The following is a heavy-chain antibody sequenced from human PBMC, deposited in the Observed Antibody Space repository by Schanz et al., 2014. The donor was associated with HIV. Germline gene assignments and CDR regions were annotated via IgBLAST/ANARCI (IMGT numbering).Heavy chain of an antibody. Sequence: QLLESGGGLVQPGGLLRLSCAASGFTFSSYWMTWVRQAPGKGLEWVSIIYSAGTTYYTDSVKGRFTISRDNSKNTLYLQMNSLGAEDTAVYYCARLRGFLWFGDHPYSFDYWGQGTLVTVSS. D-gene: IGHD3-10*01. J-gene: IGHJ4*02. CDR3: ARLRGFLWFGDHPYSFDY. CDR2: IYSAGTT. CDR1: GFTFSSYW. V-gene: IGHV3-66*04.